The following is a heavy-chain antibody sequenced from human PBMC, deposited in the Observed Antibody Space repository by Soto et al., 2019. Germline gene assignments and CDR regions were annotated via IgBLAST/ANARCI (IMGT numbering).Heavy chain of an antibody. CDR1: GFTFSSYG. V-gene: IGHV3-30*18. CDR3: AKALNYYDSSGYDY. D-gene: IGHD3-22*01. J-gene: IGHJ4*02. CDR2: ISYDGSNK. Sequence: GGSLRLSCAASGFTFSSYGMHWVRQAPGKGLEWVAVISYDGSNKYYADSVKGRFTISRDNSKNTLYLQMNSLRAEDTAVYYCAKALNYYDSSGYDYWGQGTLVTVSS.